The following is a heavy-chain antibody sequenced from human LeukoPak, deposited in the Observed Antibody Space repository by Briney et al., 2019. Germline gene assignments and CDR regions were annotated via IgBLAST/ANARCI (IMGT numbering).Heavy chain of an antibody. V-gene: IGHV4-38-2*02. CDR3: ARDPLGFGEGYWGPVY. CDR1: GYSISSGYY. J-gene: IGHJ4*02. Sequence: PSETLSLTCAVSGYSISSGYYWGWIRQPPGKGLEWIGSIYHSGGTYYNPSLKSRVTISVDTSKNQFSLKLSSVTAADTAVYYCARDPLGFGEGYWGPVYWGQGTLVTVSS. CDR2: IYHSGGT. D-gene: IGHD3-10*01.